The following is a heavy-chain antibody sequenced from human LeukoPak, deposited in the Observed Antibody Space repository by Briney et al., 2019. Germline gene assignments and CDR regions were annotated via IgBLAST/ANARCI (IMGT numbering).Heavy chain of an antibody. J-gene: IGHJ5*02. Sequence: PGGSLRLSCAASGFTVSSNYLSWVRQAPGKGLEWVSAISGSGGSTYYADSVKGRFTISRDNSKNTLYLQMNSLRAEDTAVYYGAKVPNYYDSSGYYYINWFDPWGQGTLVTVSS. V-gene: IGHV3-23*01. D-gene: IGHD3-22*01. CDR1: GFTVSSNY. CDR2: ISGSGGST. CDR3: AKVPNYYDSSGYYYINWFDP.